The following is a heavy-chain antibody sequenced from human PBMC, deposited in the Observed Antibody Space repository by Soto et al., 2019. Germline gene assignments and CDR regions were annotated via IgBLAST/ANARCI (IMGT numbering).Heavy chain of an antibody. CDR3: ARDRVSMVRGEYYGMDV. J-gene: IGHJ6*02. Sequence: GGSLRLSCAASGFTFSSYDMHWVRQATGKSLEWVSAISGGGDTYYAGSVKGRFTISRENAKNTLYLQMNSLRAGDTAVYYCARDRVSMVRGEYYGMDVWGQGTTVTVSS. V-gene: IGHV3-13*01. CDR1: GFTFSSYD. CDR2: ISGGGDT. D-gene: IGHD3-10*01.